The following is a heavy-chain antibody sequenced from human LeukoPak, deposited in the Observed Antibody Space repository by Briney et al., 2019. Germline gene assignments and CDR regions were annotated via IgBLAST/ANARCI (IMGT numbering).Heavy chain of an antibody. D-gene: IGHD2-2*01. CDR1: GGSFSGYY. CDR3: ARAPGYCSSTSCLTYNWFDP. CDR2: INHSGST. Sequence: SETLSLTCAVYGGSFSGYYWSWIRQPPGKGLEWIGEINHSGSTNYNPSLKSRVTISVDTSKNQFSLKLSSVTAADTAIYYCARAPGYCSSTSCLTYNWFDPWGQGTLVTVSS. J-gene: IGHJ5*02. V-gene: IGHV4-34*01.